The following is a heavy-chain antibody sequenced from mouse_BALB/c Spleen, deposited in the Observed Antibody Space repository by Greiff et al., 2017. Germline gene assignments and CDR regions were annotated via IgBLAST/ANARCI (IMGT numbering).Heavy chain of an antibody. Sequence: VQLKESGAELVKPGASVKLSCTASGFNIKDTYMHWVKQRPDQSLEWIGRIDPANGNTKYDPKFQGKDTITADTSSNTAYLQLSSLTSEDTAVYYCARPRGSYFAYWGQGTTLTVSS. J-gene: IGHJ2*01. CDR1: GFNIKDTY. CDR3: ARPRGSYFAY. V-gene: IGHV14-3*02. CDR2: IDPANGNT.